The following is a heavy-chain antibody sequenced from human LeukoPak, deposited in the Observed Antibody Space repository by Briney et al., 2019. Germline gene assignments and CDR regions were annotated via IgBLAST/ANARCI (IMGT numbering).Heavy chain of an antibody. CDR2: ISSSSSYI. CDR1: GFTFSNYS. V-gene: IGHV3-21*01. CDR3: ARDRTTSAPAAH. Sequence: GSLRLFFAASGFTFSNYSLDWVRQAPGEGLEWVSSISSSSSYIYYTDSVKGRFTISRDNAKNSLYLQMNSLRAEDTAVYYCARDRTTSAPAAHWGQGTLVTVSS. D-gene: IGHD2-2*01. J-gene: IGHJ4*02.